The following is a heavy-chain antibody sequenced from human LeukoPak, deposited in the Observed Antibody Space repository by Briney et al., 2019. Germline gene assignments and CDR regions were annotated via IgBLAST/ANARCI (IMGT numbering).Heavy chain of an antibody. CDR2: ISSSGSTI. V-gene: IGHV3-11*01. Sequence: GGSLRLSCAASGFTFSDYYMSWIRQAPGKGLEWVSYISSSGSTIYYADSVKGRFTISRDNAKNSLYLQMNSLRAEDTAVYYCARDREDGYNTFDYWGQGTLVTVSS. D-gene: IGHD5-24*01. J-gene: IGHJ4*02. CDR1: GFTFSDYY. CDR3: ARDREDGYNTFDY.